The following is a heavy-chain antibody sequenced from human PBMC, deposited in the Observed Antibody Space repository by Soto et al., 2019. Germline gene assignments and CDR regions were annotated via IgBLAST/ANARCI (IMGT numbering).Heavy chain of an antibody. V-gene: IGHV1-69*13. J-gene: IGHJ4*02. D-gene: IGHD6-13*01. Sequence: GASVKVSCKASGGTFSSYRINWMRQAPGQGLEWVGGIVPIYRTADYAQKFQGRVTITADESARTSYMELRSLKSQDTAVYYCVRDSGAKLSSSWGQGTLVTVS. CDR2: IVPIYRTA. CDR1: GGTFSSYR. CDR3: VRDSGAKLSSS.